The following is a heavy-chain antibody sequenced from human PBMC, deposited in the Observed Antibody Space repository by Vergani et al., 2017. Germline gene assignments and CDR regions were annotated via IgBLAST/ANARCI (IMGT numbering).Heavy chain of an antibody. J-gene: IGHJ1*01. CDR2: IIPIFGTA. CDR1: GYTLTELS. V-gene: IGHV1-69*13. CDR3: ARRSCSSTSCPQYFQH. D-gene: IGHD2-2*01. Sequence: QVQLVQSGAEVKKPGASVKVSCKVSGYTLTELSIHWVRQAPGQGLEWMGGIIPIFGTANSAQKFQGRVTITADKSTSTAYMELSSLRSEDTAVYYCARRSCSSTSCPQYFQHWGQGTLVTVSS.